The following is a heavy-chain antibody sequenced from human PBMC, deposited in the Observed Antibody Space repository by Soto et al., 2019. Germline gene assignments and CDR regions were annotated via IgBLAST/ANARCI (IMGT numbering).Heavy chain of an antibody. J-gene: IGHJ4*01. CDR1: GCTFTSSA. CDR2: IVVGSGNT. Sequence: GASVKVSCKASGCTFTSSAMQWVRQARGQRLEWIGWIVVGSGNTNYAQKFQERVTITRDMSTSTAYMELSSLRSEDTAVYYCAAGGTGSYGDYDVRPFDYWG. D-gene: IGHD4-17*01. CDR3: AAGGTGSYGDYDVRPFDY. V-gene: IGHV1-58*02.